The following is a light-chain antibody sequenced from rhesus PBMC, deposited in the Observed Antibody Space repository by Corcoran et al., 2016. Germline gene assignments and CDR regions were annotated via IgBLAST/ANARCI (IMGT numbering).Light chain of an antibody. V-gene: IGKV1-21*01. J-gene: IGKJ1*01. CDR3: HQYNSAPWT. Sequence: DIQMTQSPSSLSASVGDRVTITCRASQGISSWVAWYQQKPGKAPQLLLYKAARLQRGVTSRFSGSGSGTDFTLPFSGLQPEDFATYYCHQYNSAPWTFGQGTKVEIQ. CDR1: QGISSW. CDR2: KAA.